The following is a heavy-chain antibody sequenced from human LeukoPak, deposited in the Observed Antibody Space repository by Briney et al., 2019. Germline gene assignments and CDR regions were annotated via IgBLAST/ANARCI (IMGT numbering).Heavy chain of an antibody. CDR3: TRDQTPYY. Sequence: GGSLRLSCTASGFTFGDYVMSWVRQAPGKGLEWVGFIRSKAYGGTTKNAASVKGRFAISRDDSRSIAYLQMNSLKTEDTAVYYCTRDQTPYYWGQGTLVTVSS. CDR2: IRSKAYGGTT. V-gene: IGHV3-49*04. J-gene: IGHJ4*02. CDR1: GFTFGDYV.